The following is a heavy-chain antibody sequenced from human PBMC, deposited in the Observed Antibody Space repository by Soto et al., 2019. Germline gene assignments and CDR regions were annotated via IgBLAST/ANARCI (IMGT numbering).Heavy chain of an antibody. CDR2: ISAYNGNT. CDR3: ARVRSSVMDFDY. Sequence: ASVKVSCKASGYTFTSYAMHWVRQAPGQGLEWMGWISAYNGNTNYAQNFQGRVTMTTDTSTSTAYMKLRSLRFDDTAVYYCARVRSSVMDFDYWGQGTLVTVSS. CDR1: GYTFTSYA. V-gene: IGHV1-18*01. D-gene: IGHD6-6*01. J-gene: IGHJ4*02.